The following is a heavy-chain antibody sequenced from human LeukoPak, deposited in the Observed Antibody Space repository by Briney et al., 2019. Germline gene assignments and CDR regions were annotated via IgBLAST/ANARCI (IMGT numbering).Heavy chain of an antibody. V-gene: IGHV3-7*01. CDR2: IKKDGSEK. CDR1: GFTFSSYW. J-gene: IGHJ4*02. D-gene: IGHD5-18*01. Sequence: GGSLRLSCAASGFTFSSYWMSWVRQAPGKGLEWVAHIKKDGSEKYYVDSVKGRFTISRDNAKTSLYLQMNSLRAEDTAVYYCARHLSGITGYTYGRGIDYWGQGTLVTVSS. CDR3: ARHLSGITGYTYGRGIDY.